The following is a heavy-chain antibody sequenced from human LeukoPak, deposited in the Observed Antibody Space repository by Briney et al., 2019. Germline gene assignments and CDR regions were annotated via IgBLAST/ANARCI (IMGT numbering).Heavy chain of an antibody. Sequence: GGSLRLSCAASGFTFSSYAMHWVRQAPGKGLEWVAVISYDGSNKYYADSVKGRFTISRDNSKNTLYLQMNSLRAEDTAVYYCAREYYYDSSGYFDYWGQGTLVTVSS. CDR2: ISYDGSNK. CDR3: AREYYYDSSGYFDY. D-gene: IGHD3-22*01. J-gene: IGHJ4*02. V-gene: IGHV3-30-3*01. CDR1: GFTFSSYA.